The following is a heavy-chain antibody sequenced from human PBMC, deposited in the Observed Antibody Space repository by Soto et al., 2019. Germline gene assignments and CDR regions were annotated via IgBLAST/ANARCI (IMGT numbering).Heavy chain of an antibody. CDR3: AKERAAAGLDIYYYGMDV. CDR1: GFTFSSYG. V-gene: IGHV3-30*18. J-gene: IGHJ6*02. CDR2: ISKDGSKK. Sequence: QVQLVESGGGVVQPGRSLRLSCAACGFTFSSYGMHWVRQAPGKGLEWVAVISKDGSKKYYVDSVKGRFTISRDNSKNTLHLQMNSLRPEDTAVYYCAKERAAAGLDIYYYGMDVWGQGTTVTVSS. D-gene: IGHD6-13*01.